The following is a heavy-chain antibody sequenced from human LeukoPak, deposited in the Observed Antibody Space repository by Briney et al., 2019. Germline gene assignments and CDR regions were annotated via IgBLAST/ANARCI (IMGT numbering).Heavy chain of an antibody. J-gene: IGHJ6*03. V-gene: IGHV4-59*01. CDR1: GGSISSYY. CDR3: ARVGLDTAMVWGYYYYMDV. D-gene: IGHD5-18*01. Sequence: PSETLSLTCTVSGGSISSYYWSWIRQPPGKGLEWIGYIYYSGSTNYNPSLKSRVTISVDTSKNQFSLKLSSVTAADTAVYYCARVGLDTAMVWGYYYYMDVWGKGTTVTVSS. CDR2: IYYSGST.